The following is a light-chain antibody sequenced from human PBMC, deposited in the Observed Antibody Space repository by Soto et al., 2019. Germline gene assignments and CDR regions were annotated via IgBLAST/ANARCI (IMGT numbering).Light chain of an antibody. CDR3: QAWDSSTVV. Sequence: SYELTQPPSVSVSPGQTASITCSGDKLGNQYACWYQQKPGQSPVLVIYQDIKRPSGIPERFSGSNSGNTATLTISGTQAMDDDNHLCQAWDSSTVVFGRGTKMTVL. CDR2: QDI. J-gene: IGLJ2*01. V-gene: IGLV3-1*01. CDR1: KLGNQY.